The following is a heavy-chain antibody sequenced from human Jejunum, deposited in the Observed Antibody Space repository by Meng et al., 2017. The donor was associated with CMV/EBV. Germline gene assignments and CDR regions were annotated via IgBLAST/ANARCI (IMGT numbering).Heavy chain of an antibody. CDR2: ISAASIT. J-gene: IGHJ4*02. Sequence: GGSLRLSCVASGFTFSSFAMTWVRQAPGKGLEWVSTISAASITYYADSLKGRFTISRDDSKNTVYLQMNSLRAEDTAMYYCAKSLVDTARDLEHGGQGT. V-gene: IGHV3-23*01. CDR3: AKSLVDTARDLEH. CDR1: GFTFSSFA. D-gene: IGHD5-18*01.